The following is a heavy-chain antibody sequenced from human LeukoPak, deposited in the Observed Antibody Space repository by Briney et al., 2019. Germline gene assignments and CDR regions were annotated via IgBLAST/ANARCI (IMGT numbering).Heavy chain of an antibody. CDR2: IHHTGKN. CDR3: ARLDYGSGVHYFNQ. D-gene: IGHD3-10*01. V-gene: IGHV4-59*01. J-gene: IGHJ4*02. Sequence: SETLSLTCAVSGGSITSYYWNWIRQPPGKGLEWIGYIHHTGKNRYNPSLQSRVTMSVDTSKSEFSLKLSSVTAADTAVYFCARLDYGSGVHYFNQWGQGTLVTVST. CDR1: GGSITSYY.